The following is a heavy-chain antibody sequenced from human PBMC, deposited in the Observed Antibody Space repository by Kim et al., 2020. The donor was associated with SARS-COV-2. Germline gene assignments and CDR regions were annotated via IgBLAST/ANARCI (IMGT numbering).Heavy chain of an antibody. V-gene: IGHV1-46*03. Sequence: GGSTTYAKKFQGRVTMTRDTSTSTGYMELSSLRFEDTGVYYCARTRGMDVWGQGTTVTVSS. CDR3: ARTRGMDV. CDR2: GGST. J-gene: IGHJ6*02.